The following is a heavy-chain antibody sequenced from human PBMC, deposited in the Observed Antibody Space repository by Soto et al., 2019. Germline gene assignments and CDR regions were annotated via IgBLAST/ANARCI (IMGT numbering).Heavy chain of an antibody. V-gene: IGHV3-15*07. Sequence: LEWVGRIKSKTGGGTTDYAAPVKGRFTISRDDSKNTLYLQMNSLKTDDTAVYYCTTDYIFFYWEKCLTRYHYGMDV. J-gene: IGHJ6*01. CDR3: TTDYIFFYWEKCLTRYHYGMDV. CDR2: IKSKTGGGTT. D-gene: IGHD2-2*01.